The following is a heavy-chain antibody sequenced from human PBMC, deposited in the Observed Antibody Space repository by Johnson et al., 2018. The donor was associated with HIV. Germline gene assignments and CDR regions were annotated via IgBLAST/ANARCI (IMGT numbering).Heavy chain of an antibody. V-gene: IGHV3-9*01. D-gene: IGHD6-19*01. Sequence: VQLVESGGGVVRPGRSLRLSCVASGFSFSAYAIHWVRQAPGKGLEWVSGISWKSGNTGYADSVKGRFSISRDNAKNSLYLQMNSLRAEDTALYYCAKDMGSSGWSNAFDIWGQGTMVTVSS. CDR3: AKDMGSSGWSNAFDI. CDR1: GFSFSAYA. CDR2: ISWKSGNT. J-gene: IGHJ3*02.